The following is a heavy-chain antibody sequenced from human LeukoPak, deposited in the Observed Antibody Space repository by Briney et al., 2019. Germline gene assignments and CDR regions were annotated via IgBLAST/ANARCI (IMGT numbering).Heavy chain of an antibody. CDR3: ARHSISDY. V-gene: IGHV5-10-1*01. CDR1: GYRFISYW. D-gene: IGHD2/OR15-2a*01. CDR2: IDPSDSYT. Sequence: GASLQISSKGSGYRFISYWINWVRQMPGKGLEWMGRIDPSDSYTNYNPSFQGHVTISADKSISTAYLQWSSLMASDTAMYYCARHSISDYWGQGTQVTVSP. J-gene: IGHJ4*02.